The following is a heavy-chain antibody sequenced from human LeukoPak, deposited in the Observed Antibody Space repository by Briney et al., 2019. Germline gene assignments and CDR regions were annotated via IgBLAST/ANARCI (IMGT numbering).Heavy chain of an antibody. V-gene: IGHV3-74*03. D-gene: IGHD2-2*01. J-gene: IGHJ4*02. CDR2: ISGDGRET. CDR1: VFPLRLRW. Sequence: GGPLTLPCELSVFPLRLRWMRWVPQSPGKGLMWAYHISGDGRETKFADSVKGQLTTTRDNARKTLYLQMNSLRAEDTAVYYCARDALPAAADSWSQGIQVTVSS. CDR3: ARDALPAAADS.